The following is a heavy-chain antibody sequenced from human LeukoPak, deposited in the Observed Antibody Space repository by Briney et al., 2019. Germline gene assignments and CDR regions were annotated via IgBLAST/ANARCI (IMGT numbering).Heavy chain of an antibody. CDR3: ARADDSSGYPDY. CDR2: INHSGST. CDR1: GGSFSGYH. D-gene: IGHD3-22*01. Sequence: SETLSLTCAVYGGSFSGYHWSWIRQPPGKGLEWIGEINHSGSTNYNPSLKSRVTISVDRSKNQFSLKLSSVTAADTAVYYCARADDSSGYPDYWGQGTLVTVSS. V-gene: IGHV4-34*01. J-gene: IGHJ4*02.